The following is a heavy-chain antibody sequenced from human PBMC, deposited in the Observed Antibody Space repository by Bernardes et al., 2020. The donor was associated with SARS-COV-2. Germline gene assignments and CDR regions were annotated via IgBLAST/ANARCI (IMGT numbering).Heavy chain of an antibody. Sequence: ASVKVSCKASGYTFTAYYMHWVRQAPGQGLEWMGWIHPNSGDTNHAQTLKGRVTMPRDTSISTAYMELSALTSDDTAVYYCAAVTWSQRDGFDFWGQGTVVTVSS. CDR3: AAVTWSQRDGFDF. J-gene: IGHJ3*01. CDR2: IHPNSGDT. D-gene: IGHD1-26*01. CDR1: GYTFTAYY. V-gene: IGHV1-2*02.